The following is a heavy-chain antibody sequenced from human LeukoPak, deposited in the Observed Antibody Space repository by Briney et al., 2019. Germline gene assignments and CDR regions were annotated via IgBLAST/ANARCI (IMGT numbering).Heavy chain of an antibody. CDR1: GFTLGDYA. D-gene: IGHD2-2*01. J-gene: IGHJ4*02. CDR3: TRVRVAPEDIVVVPAALDY. CDR2: IRSKAYGGTT. V-gene: IGHV3-49*03. Sequence: PGRSLRLSCTASGFTLGDYAMSWFRQAPGKGLEWVGFIRSKAYGGTTEYAASVKGRFTISRDVSKSIAYLQMNSLKTEDTAVYYCTRVRVAPEDIVVVPAALDYWGQGTLVTVSS.